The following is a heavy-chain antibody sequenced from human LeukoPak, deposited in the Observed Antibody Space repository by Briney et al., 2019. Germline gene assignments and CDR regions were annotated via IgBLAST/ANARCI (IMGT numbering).Heavy chain of an antibody. CDR3: ARGIVVVPAALGD. CDR1: GGSISSGDYY. D-gene: IGHD2-2*01. V-gene: IGHV4-30-4*01. Sequence: SETLSLTCTVSGGSISSGDYYWSWIRQPPGKGLEWIGYIYYSGSTYYNPSLKSRVTISVDTSKNQFSLKLSSVTAADTAVYYCARGIVVVPAALGDWGQGTLVTVSS. J-gene: IGHJ4*02. CDR2: IYYSGST.